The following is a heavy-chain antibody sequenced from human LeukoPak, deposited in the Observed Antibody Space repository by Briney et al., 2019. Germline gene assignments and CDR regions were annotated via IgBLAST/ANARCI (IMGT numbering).Heavy chain of an antibody. CDR2: ISGSGGSR. V-gene: IGHV3-23*01. J-gene: IGHJ4*02. D-gene: IGHD1-1*01. CDR1: GFPFSAYS. CDR3: AKPLQPFDY. Sequence: GGSLRLSCAASGFPFSAYSMSWVRQAPGKGLEWVSAISGSGGSRYYADSVKGRFTISRDNSKNTLYLQMNSLRAEDTAVYYCAKPLQPFDYWGQGTLVTVSS.